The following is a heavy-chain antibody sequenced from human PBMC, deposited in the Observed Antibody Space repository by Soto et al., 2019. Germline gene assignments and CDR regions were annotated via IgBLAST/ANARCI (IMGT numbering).Heavy chain of an antibody. Sequence: EVQLLESGGGLVKPGGSLRLSCAASGFTFTNYAMTWVRQAPGKGLEWVSSISGGDGDTSYADSVKGRFNISRDNSANTMVFQMNSLRPDDTAVYYCANDRFTATFRKYWFFDLWGRGTLVTVS. CDR2: ISGGDGDT. J-gene: IGHJ2*01. CDR1: GFTFTNYA. V-gene: IGHV3-23*01. CDR3: ANDRFTATFRKYWFFDL. D-gene: IGHD3-16*01.